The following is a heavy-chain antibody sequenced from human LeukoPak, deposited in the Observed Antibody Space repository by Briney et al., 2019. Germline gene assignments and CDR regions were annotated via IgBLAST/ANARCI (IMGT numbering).Heavy chain of an antibody. J-gene: IGHJ6*03. V-gene: IGHV4-39*07. D-gene: IGHD3-3*01. CDR1: GGSISSSGYY. CDR2: IYHSGST. CDR3: ARGYDFWSGYSIHYYYYYMDV. Sequence: SETLSLTCTVSGGSISSSGYYWDWIRQPPGKGLEWIGSIYHSGSTYYNPSLKSRVTISVDTSKNQFSLKLSSVTAADTAVYYCARGYDFWSGYSIHYYYYYMDVWGKGTTVTVSS.